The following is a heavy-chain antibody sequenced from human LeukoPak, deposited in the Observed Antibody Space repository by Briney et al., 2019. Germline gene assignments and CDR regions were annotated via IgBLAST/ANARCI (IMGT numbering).Heavy chain of an antibody. CDR2: IYYSGST. CDR1: GGSISSYY. J-gene: IGHJ6*02. CDR3: AGGGPNSSSWYPSYYYYYGMDV. V-gene: IGHV4-59*01. Sequence: PSETLSLTCTVSGGSISSYYWSWIRQPPGKGLEWIGYIYYSGSTNYNPPLKSRVTISVDTSKNQFSLKLSSVTAADTAVYYCAGGGPNSSSWYPSYYYYYGMDVWGQGTTVTVSS. D-gene: IGHD6-13*01.